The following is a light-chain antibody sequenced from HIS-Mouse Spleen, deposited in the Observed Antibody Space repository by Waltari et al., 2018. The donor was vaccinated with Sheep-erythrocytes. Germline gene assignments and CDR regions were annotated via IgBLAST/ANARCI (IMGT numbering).Light chain of an antibody. CDR2: EDS. Sequence: SYELTQPPSVSVSPGQTARITCSGDALPKKYAYWYQQKSGQAPVLVIYEDSKRPSGIPDRFSCSSSGTMATLTISGAQVEDEADYYCYSTDSSGNHSWVFGGGTKLTVL. J-gene: IGLJ3*02. CDR1: ALPKKY. CDR3: YSTDSSGNHSWV. V-gene: IGLV3-10*01.